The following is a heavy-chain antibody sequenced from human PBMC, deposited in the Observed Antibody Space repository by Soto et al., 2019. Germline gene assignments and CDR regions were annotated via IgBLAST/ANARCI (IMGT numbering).Heavy chain of an antibody. CDR1: GYSFTNYG. Sequence: QIRLEQSRIEMKEPGTSLKISCATSGYSFTNYGISWVRQAPGQGLEWMGWISGYNGNTKYAQSFHDRVVMTADKFTSTGYLEMRNLRSNDTAVYYCARANTWVTGRVGTHWGQGTKVTVSS. D-gene: IGHD1-1*01. CDR2: ISGYNGNT. J-gene: IGHJ4*02. V-gene: IGHV1-18*01. CDR3: ARANTWVTGRVGTH.